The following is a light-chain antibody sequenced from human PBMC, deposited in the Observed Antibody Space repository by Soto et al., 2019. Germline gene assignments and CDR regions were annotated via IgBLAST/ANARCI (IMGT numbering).Light chain of an antibody. CDR2: DVS. J-gene: IGLJ2*01. Sequence: QSALTQPASVSGSPGQSITISCTGTSSDVGGYNYVSWYQQHPGKAPKLMIYDVSNRPSGVSNRFSGSKSGNTASLTISGLQAEDEADYYCSSYTSSSLSWVFGGGTKLTVL. CDR3: SSYTSSSLSWV. V-gene: IGLV2-14*01. CDR1: SSDVGGYNY.